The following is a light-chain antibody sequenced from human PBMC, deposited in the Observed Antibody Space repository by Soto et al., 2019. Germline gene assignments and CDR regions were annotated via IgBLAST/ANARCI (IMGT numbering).Light chain of an antibody. V-gene: IGKV3-20*01. CDR2: RAS. CDR3: QHYVDTPLT. CDR1: QSVNNNY. Sequence: EIVLTQSPGTLSLSPGERATLSCRASQSVNNNYLAWYQQIPGQAPRLLIYRASSRATGIPDRFSGSGSGTDFTLTISRLEREDFAVYYCQHYVDTPLTFGGGTKVEIK. J-gene: IGKJ4*01.